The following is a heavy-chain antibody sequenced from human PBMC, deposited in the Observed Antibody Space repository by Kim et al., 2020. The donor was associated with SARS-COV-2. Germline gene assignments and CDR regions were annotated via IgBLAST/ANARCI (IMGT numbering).Heavy chain of an antibody. CDR3: ASGVAAAVGAFDI. J-gene: IGHJ3*02. V-gene: IGHV6-1*01. Sequence: YAVTVKSRITINPDTSKNQFSLQLNSVTPEDTAVYYCASGVAAAVGAFDIWGQGTMVTVSS. D-gene: IGHD6-13*01.